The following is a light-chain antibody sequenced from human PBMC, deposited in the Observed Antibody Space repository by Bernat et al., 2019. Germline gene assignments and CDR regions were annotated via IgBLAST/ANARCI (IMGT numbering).Light chain of an antibody. CDR2: DAS. CDR3: QQYDDLPLT. J-gene: IGKJ5*01. CDR1: QDISNY. Sequence: DIQMTQSPSSLSASVGDRVTITCQASQDISNYLNWYQQRPGKAPTLLIYDASNLKTGVPSRFSGSGSGTDFSFTISSLQPEDIATYFCQQYDDLPLTFGQGTRLEIK. V-gene: IGKV1-33*01.